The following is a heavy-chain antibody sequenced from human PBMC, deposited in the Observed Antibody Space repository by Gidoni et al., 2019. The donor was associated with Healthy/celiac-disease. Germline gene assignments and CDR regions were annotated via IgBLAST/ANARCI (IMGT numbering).Heavy chain of an antibody. J-gene: IGHJ4*02. CDR3: ARGWQQLVSSPRYFDY. CDR1: GGSFSGYY. D-gene: IGHD6-13*01. Sequence: QVQLQQCGAGLFKPSETLSLTCAVYGGSFSGYYWSWIRQPPGKGLEWIGEINHSGSTNYNPSLKSRVTISVDTSKNQFSLKLSSVTAADTAVYYCARGWQQLVSSPRYFDYWGQGTLVTVSS. CDR2: INHSGST. V-gene: IGHV4-34*01.